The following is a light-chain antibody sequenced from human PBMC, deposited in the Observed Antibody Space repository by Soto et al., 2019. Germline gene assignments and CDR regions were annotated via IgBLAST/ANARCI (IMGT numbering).Light chain of an antibody. CDR3: TAYGGSDNLR. J-gene: IGLJ3*02. Sequence: QSVLTQPPSASGSPGQSVTISCTGTSSDIGAYNYVSWFQQHPGEAPKLIISEVNKRPSGVPDRVYGSKSGNTASLTVSGLQAEDEADYYGTAYGGSDNLRFCGGPKLTVL. V-gene: IGLV2-8*01. CDR2: EVN. CDR1: SSDIGAYNY.